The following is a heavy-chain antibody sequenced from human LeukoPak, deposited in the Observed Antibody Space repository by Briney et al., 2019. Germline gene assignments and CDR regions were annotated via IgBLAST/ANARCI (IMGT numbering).Heavy chain of an antibody. D-gene: IGHD5-24*01. Sequence: SETLSLTCTVSGGSISVGTYYWSWIRQPPGNGLEWIGYIYYSGSTYYNPSLKSRVSISVDTSKNQFSLKLSSVTAADTAVFYCARDRDGYNLDAFDIWGQGTMVTVSS. CDR2: IYYSGST. V-gene: IGHV4-30-4*08. J-gene: IGHJ3*02. CDR3: ARDRDGYNLDAFDI. CDR1: GGSISVGTYY.